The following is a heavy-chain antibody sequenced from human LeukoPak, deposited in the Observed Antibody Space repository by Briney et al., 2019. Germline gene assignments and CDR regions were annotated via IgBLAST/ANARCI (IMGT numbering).Heavy chain of an antibody. D-gene: IGHD3-22*01. J-gene: IGHJ4*02. CDR3: ASGYDSSGLFDY. CDR2: MYSGGST. V-gene: IGHV3-53*01. Sequence: PGGSLRLSCAASGVTVNSNYMSWVRQAPGKGPEWVSVMYSGGSTFYAESVKGRFTISRDNSKNTLYLQMNSLRAEDTAVYSCASGYDSSGLFDYWGQGTLVTVSS. CDR1: GVTVNSNY.